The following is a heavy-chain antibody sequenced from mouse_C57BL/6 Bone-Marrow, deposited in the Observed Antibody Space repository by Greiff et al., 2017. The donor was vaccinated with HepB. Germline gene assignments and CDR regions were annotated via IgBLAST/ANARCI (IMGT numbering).Heavy chain of an antibody. J-gene: IGHJ3*01. D-gene: IGHD2-4*01. CDR3: AAYDYDPAWFAY. CDR1: GYTFTSYW. V-gene: IGHV1-55*01. Sequence: QVQLQQPGAELVKPGASVKMSCKASGYTFTSYWITWVKQRPGQGLEWIGDIYPGSGSTNYNEKFKSKATLTVDTSSSTAYMQLSSLTSEDSAVYYCAAYDYDPAWFAYCGQGTLVTVSA. CDR2: IYPGSGST.